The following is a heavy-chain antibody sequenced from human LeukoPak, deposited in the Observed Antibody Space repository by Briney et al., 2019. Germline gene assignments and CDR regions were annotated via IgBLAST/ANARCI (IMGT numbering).Heavy chain of an antibody. CDR1: GFSLITSGVG. Sequence: SGPTLVKPTQTLTLTCAFSGFSLITSGVGVGWVRQPPGKALECLALIYWNDDKRYSPSLRSRLTLNKYTSKNQVVLTMTNMDPLDTATYYCARRPEEIWGSYDKWGQGTLVTVSS. D-gene: IGHD3-16*01. CDR3: ARRPEEIWGSYDK. V-gene: IGHV2-5*01. CDR2: IYWNDDK. J-gene: IGHJ4*02.